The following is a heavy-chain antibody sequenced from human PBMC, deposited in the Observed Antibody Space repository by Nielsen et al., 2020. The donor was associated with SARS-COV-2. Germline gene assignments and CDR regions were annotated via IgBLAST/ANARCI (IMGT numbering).Heavy chain of an antibody. J-gene: IGHJ2*01. CDR3: ERNADPRARHWYFEI. CDR1: GFRVSQFG. CDR2: MWADGIKK. V-gene: IGHV3-33*01. Sequence: GESLKISCAASGFRVSQFGMHWVRQAPGKGLEWVADMWADGIKKYSIDSVKGRFTVSRDSADNTFYLHMNSLRAEDSAVYYCERNADPRARHWYFEIWGRGTLVSVSS. D-gene: IGHD2-2*01.